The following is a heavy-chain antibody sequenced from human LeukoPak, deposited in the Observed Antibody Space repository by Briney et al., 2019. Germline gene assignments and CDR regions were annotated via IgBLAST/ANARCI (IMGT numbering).Heavy chain of an antibody. J-gene: IGHJ5*02. CDR3: ARSGIGYFDWYPDWFDP. V-gene: IGHV1-18*01. D-gene: IGHD3-9*01. CDR1: GYTFTSYV. Sequence: ASVKVSCKASGYTFTSYVISWVRQAPGQGLEWMGWISAYSGATNYAQKLQGRVTMTTDTSTSTAYMELRSLRSDDTAVYYCARSGIGYFDWYPDWFDPWGQGTLVTVSS. CDR2: ISAYSGAT.